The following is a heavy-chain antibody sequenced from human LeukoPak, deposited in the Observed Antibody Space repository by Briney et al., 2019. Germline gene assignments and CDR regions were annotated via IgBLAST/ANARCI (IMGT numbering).Heavy chain of an antibody. J-gene: IGHJ4*02. CDR2: ISAYNGNT. Sequence: ASVKASCKASGGTFSSYAISWVRQAPGQGPEWMGWISAYNGNTNYAQKLQGRVTMTTDTSTSTAYMELRSLRSDDTAVYYCARTIADYFDYWGQGTLVTVSS. V-gene: IGHV1-18*01. CDR3: ARTIADYFDY. CDR1: GGTFSSYA. D-gene: IGHD4/OR15-4a*01.